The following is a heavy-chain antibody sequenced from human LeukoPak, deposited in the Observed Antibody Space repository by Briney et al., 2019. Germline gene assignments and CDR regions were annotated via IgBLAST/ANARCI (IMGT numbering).Heavy chain of an antibody. J-gene: IGHJ4*02. CDR3: AKDTMVRGELLSLFDY. CDR1: GFTFDDYA. Sequence: GGSLRLSCAASGFTFDDYAMHWVRQAPGKGLEWVSGISWNSGSIGYADSVKGRFTISRDNAKNSLYLQMNSLRAEDTALYYCAKDTMVRGELLSLFDYWGQGTLVTVSS. D-gene: IGHD3-10*01. CDR2: ISWNSGSI. V-gene: IGHV3-9*01.